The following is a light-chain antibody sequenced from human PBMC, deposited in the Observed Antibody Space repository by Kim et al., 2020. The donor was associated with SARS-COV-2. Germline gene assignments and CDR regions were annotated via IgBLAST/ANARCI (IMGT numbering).Light chain of an antibody. Sequence: SYELTQPPSVSVSPGQTARITCSGDELAKKYAYWYQQKSGQAPVLVSYEDSERPSGIPERFSGSSSGTMATLTISGAQVDDEADYYCYSTDSSGDHWVFGGGTQLTV. J-gene: IGLJ3*02. CDR3: YSTDSSGDHWV. CDR2: EDS. CDR1: ELAKKY. V-gene: IGLV3-10*01.